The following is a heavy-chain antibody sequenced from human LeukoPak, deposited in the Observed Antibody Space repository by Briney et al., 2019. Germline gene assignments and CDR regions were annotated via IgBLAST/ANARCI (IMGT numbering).Heavy chain of an antibody. D-gene: IGHD6-13*01. CDR3: ARVPRYSSPLDY. J-gene: IGHJ4*02. Sequence: PGGSLRLSCAASGFTFSSFEMSWVCQAPGKGLEWISYISSSGSGSTIYYADSVEGRFTISRDNAKNSLYLHMDSLRVEDTAVYYCARVPRYSSPLDYWGQGTLVTVSS. CDR1: GFTFSSFE. V-gene: IGHV3-48*03. CDR2: ISSSGSGSTI.